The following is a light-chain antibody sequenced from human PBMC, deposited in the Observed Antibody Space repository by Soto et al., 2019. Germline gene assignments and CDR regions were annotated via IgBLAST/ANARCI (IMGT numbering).Light chain of an antibody. V-gene: IGLV2-14*01. Sequence: QSVLTQPASVSGSPGQSISISCTGTSSDVGGYNFVSWYQQHPGKAPKLMIYGVSARPSGISNRFSGPKSGNTASLTISRLQAEDEADYYCSSYTTSSTLVFGGGTKLTVL. CDR2: GVS. J-gene: IGLJ2*01. CDR3: SSYTTSSTLV. CDR1: SSDVGGYNF.